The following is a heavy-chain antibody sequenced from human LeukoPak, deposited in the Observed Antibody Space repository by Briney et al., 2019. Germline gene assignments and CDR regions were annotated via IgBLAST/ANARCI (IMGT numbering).Heavy chain of an antibody. CDR1: GFTFSSYG. D-gene: IGHD3-22*01. V-gene: IGHV3-33*01. Sequence: PGGSLRLSCAASGFTFSSYGMHWVRQAPGKGLEWVAVIWYDGSNKYYADSVKGRFTISRDNSKNTLYLQMNSLRAEDTAVYYCARDGYYYDSSGYYDPRYYYGMDVWGQGTTVTVSS. J-gene: IGHJ6*02. CDR3: ARDGYYYDSSGYYDPRYYYGMDV. CDR2: IWYDGSNK.